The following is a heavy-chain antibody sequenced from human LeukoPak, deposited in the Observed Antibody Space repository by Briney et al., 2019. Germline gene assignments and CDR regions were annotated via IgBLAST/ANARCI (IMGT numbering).Heavy chain of an antibody. CDR2: MYYSGTI. V-gene: IGHV4-59*01. Sequence: SETLSLTCTVSGGSISSYYWSWIRQPPGKGLEWIGYMYYSGTINYNPSLKSRVTISVDTSKNQFSLKLSSVTAADTAMYYCARAWATDYFDYWGQGTLVTVSS. CDR3: ARAWATDYFDY. J-gene: IGHJ4*02. CDR1: GGSISSYY.